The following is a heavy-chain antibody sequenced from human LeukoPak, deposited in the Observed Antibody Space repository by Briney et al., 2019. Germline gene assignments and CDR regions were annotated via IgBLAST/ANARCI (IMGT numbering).Heavy chain of an antibody. Sequence: PGRSLRLSCAASGFTFSSFAIHWVRQTPAKGLEWVGAISHDGNNKFYADSLKGRFTISRDDSKNTLYLQMSSLRPDDTAVYYCAKGSTGTTGYFDSWGQGTLVTVSS. CDR1: GFTFSSFA. CDR2: ISHDGNNK. J-gene: IGHJ4*02. D-gene: IGHD1-1*01. V-gene: IGHV3-30-3*01. CDR3: AKGSTGTTGYFDS.